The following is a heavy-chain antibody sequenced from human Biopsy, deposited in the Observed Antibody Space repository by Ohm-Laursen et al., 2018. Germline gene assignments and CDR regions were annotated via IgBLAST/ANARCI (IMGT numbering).Heavy chain of an antibody. Sequence: SVKASRKASSYTFTDYNIHWMRQAPGQGLEWLGYINCKTGATNYAQKFQGTVTMTRDTSISTAYLALGSLRSADTAIYYCARDPLNGHKHFDYWGQGSLVTVSS. CDR1: SYTFTDYN. J-gene: IGHJ4*02. CDR3: ARDPLNGHKHFDY. CDR2: INCKTGAT. D-gene: IGHD2-8*01. V-gene: IGHV1-2*02.